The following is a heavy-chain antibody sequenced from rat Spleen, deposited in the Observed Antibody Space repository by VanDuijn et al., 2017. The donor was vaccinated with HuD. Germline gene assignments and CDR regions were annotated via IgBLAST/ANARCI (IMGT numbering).Heavy chain of an antibody. CDR3: ARLGGLRNWFAY. J-gene: IGHJ3*01. Sequence: EVQLVESGGGLVQPGRSLKLSCAASGFTFSNYGMHWIRQAPTKGLEWVASISPSGGSTYYRDSVKGRFTISRDSTKTTLYLQMNSLRSEDTATYYCARLGGLRNWFAYWGQGTLVTVSS. CDR2: ISPSGGST. CDR1: GFTFSNYG. D-gene: IGHD4-3*01. V-gene: IGHV5-19*01.